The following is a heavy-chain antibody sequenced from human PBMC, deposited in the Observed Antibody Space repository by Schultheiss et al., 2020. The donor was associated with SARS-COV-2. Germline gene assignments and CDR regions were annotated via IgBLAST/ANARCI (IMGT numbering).Heavy chain of an antibody. CDR2: IYYSGST. J-gene: IGHJ4*02. Sequence: SETLSLTCTVSGGSVSSGSYYWSWIRQPPGKGLEWIGYIYYSGSTNYNPSLKSRVTISVDTSKNQFSLRLSSVTAADTAVYYCARHLSIIARPADFWGQGTLVTVSS. V-gene: IGHV4-61*01. D-gene: IGHD6-6*01. CDR1: GGSVSSGSYY. CDR3: ARHLSIIARPADF.